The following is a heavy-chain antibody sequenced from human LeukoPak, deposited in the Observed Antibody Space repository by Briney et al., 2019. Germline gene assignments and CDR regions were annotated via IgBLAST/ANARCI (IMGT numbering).Heavy chain of an antibody. CDR1: GGTFSSYA. CDR3: ARAMATDPFDY. Sequence: GASVKVSCKASGGTFSSYAISWVRQAPGQGLEWMGRIIPILGIANYAQKSQGRVTITADKSTSTAYMELSSLRSEDTAVYYCARAMATDPFDYWGQGTLVTVS. CDR2: IIPILGIA. V-gene: IGHV1-69*04. J-gene: IGHJ4*02. D-gene: IGHD5-12*01.